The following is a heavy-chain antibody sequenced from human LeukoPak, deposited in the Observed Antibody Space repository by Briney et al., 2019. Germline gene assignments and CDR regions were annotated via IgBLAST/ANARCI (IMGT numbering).Heavy chain of an antibody. D-gene: IGHD3-22*01. CDR2: INPSGGST. CDR3: ARGYYYDSSGYFPRVTPIDY. CDR1: GYTFTSYY. Sequence: VASVKVSCKASGYTFTSYYMHWVRQAPGQGLEWMGIINPSGGSTSYAQKFQGRVTMTRDTSTSTVYMELSSLRSEDTAVYYCARGYYYDSSGYFPRVTPIDYWGQGTLVTVSS. J-gene: IGHJ4*02. V-gene: IGHV1-46*01.